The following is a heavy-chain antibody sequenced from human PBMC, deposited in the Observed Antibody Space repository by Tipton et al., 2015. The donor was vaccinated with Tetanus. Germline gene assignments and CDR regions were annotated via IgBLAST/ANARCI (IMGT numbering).Heavy chain of an antibody. CDR2: ISALEGT. J-gene: IGHJ4*02. Sequence: TLSLTCTVYGGSFSSYYWTWIRQSPGQGLEWIGDISALEGTNYNPSLKSRVTMSADTSTNQFSLILRSMTTADAAVYYCGRVGKPSGPASYFDAWGQGTLVTV. CDR1: GGSFSSYY. CDR3: GRVGKPSGPASYFDA. V-gene: IGHV4-34*01. D-gene: IGHD3-10*01.